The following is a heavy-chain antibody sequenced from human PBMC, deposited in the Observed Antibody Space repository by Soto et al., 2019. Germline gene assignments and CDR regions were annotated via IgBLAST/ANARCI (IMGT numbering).Heavy chain of an antibody. D-gene: IGHD2-15*01. Sequence: KTSETLSLTCSIYGGSFSGYYWCWIRQPPGKGLEWIGEINHSGNTNYNPSLKSRVTISVDTSNNQFSLKLNSVTAADTAVYYCASSGQAVLNGCYYIAMVFCVQGTTVTVS. V-gene: IGHV4-34*01. CDR1: GGSFSGYY. CDR3: ASSGQAVLNGCYYIAMVF. J-gene: IGHJ6*02. CDR2: INHSGNT.